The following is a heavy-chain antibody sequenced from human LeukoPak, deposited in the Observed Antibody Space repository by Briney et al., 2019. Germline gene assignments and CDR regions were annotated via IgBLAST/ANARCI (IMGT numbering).Heavy chain of an antibody. CDR1: GFTFSAYW. CDR3: TRGYVGIDY. D-gene: IGHD5-12*01. CDR2: IDTDGSST. J-gene: IGHJ4*02. V-gene: IGHV3-74*01. Sequence: GGSLRLPCAASGFTFSAYWMHWVRQAPGKGPVWVSRIDTDGSSTIYADSVKGRFTISRDNAKNTLYLQMNSLRAEDTAVYYCTRGYVGIDYWGQGTLVTVSS.